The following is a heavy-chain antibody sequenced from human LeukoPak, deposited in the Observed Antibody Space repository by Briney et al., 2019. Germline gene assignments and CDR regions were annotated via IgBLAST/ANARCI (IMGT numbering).Heavy chain of an antibody. CDR3: ARCGYDSSGYYYIYYFDY. Sequence: SETLSLTCAVYGGSFSGYYWSWIRQPPGKGLEWIGEINHSGSTNYNPSLKSLVTISVDTSKNQFSLKLSSVTAADTAVYYCARCGYDSSGYYYIYYFDYWGQGTLVTVSS. D-gene: IGHD3-22*01. V-gene: IGHV4-34*01. CDR2: INHSGST. CDR1: GGSFSGYY. J-gene: IGHJ4*02.